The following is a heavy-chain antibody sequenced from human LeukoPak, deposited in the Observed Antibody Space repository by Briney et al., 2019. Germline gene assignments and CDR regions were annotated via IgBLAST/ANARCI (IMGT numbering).Heavy chain of an antibody. CDR3: ARDGTGANYDFWSGYYTGIFGFDP. D-gene: IGHD3-3*01. CDR2: IYTSGST. Sequence: SQTLSLTCTVSGGSISSGSYYWRWIRQPAGKGLEWIGRIYTSGSTNYNPSLKSRVTISVDTSKNQFSLKLSSVTAADTAVYYCARDGTGANYDFWSGYYTGIFGFDPWGQGTLVTVSS. J-gene: IGHJ5*02. CDR1: GGSISSGSYY. V-gene: IGHV4-61*02.